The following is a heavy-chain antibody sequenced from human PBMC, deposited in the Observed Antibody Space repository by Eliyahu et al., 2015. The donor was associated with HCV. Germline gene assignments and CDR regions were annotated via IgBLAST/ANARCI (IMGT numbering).Heavy chain of an antibody. Sequence: EVQLLESGGGLVQPGGSLRLSXAAXGFXFSSYPRXGGRQAXGKGLEWVXAXSGSGGSTYYADSVKGRFTISRDNSKNTLYLQMNSLRAEDTAVYYCAKDAGDYYYYYGMDVWGQGTTVTDSS. J-gene: IGHJ6*02. V-gene: IGHV3-23*01. D-gene: IGHD2-21*02. CDR3: AKDAGDYYYYYGMDV. CDR1: GFXFSSYP. CDR2: XSGSGGST.